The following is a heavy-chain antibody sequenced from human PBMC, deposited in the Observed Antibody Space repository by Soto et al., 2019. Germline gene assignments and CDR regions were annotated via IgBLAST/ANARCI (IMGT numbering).Heavy chain of an antibody. V-gene: IGHV2-26*01. CDR1: GFSLSSIKMG. CDR2: IFSNDEK. CDR3: ARTHPYYDRGYGFDY. J-gene: IGHJ4*02. D-gene: IGHD3-22*01. Sequence: QVTLKATGPVLVKPTEPLTLTCTVSGFSLSSIKMGVSWIRQPPGKALQWLAYIFSNDEKSYSTSLKNRLTISEDTSKSQVVLIMTIMDPVDTATYYCARTHPYYDRGYGFDYWGQGTLVTVSS.